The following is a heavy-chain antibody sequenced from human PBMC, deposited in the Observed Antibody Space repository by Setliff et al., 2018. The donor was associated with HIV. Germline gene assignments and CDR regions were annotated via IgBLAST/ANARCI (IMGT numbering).Heavy chain of an antibody. Sequence: ASVKVSCKASGYTFTSYGISWVRQAPGQGLEWMGWISAYSGGTTYAQKFQGRVTMTRDTSISTAYMEVSRLRSDDTAVYYCARDEERRGPPGIWGQGTMVTVSS. V-gene: IGHV1-2*02. CDR3: ARDEERRGPPGI. CDR2: ISAYSGGT. J-gene: IGHJ3*02. D-gene: IGHD1-26*01. CDR1: GYTFTSYG.